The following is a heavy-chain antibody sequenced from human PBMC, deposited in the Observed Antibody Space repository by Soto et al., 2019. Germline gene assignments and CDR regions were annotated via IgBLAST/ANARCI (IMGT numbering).Heavy chain of an antibody. Sequence: SETLSLTCTVSGGSISSSSYYWGWIRQPPGKGLEWIGSIYYSGSTYYNPSLKSRVTISVDTSKNQFSRKLSSVTAADTAVYYCARTATVTRQDYYYYMDVWGKGTTVTVSS. V-gene: IGHV4-39*01. CDR2: IYYSGST. CDR1: GGSISSSSYY. J-gene: IGHJ6*03. D-gene: IGHD4-4*01. CDR3: ARTATVTRQDYYYYMDV.